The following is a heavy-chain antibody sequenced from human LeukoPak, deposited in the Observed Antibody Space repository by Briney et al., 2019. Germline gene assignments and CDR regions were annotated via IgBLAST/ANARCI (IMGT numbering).Heavy chain of an antibody. J-gene: IGHJ4*02. V-gene: IGHV3-30*02. CDR2: IRYDGSNK. CDR3: ANYHSYGFLGFDY. D-gene: IGHD5-18*01. CDR1: GFTFSSYG. Sequence: GGSLRLSCAASGFTFSSYGMRWVRQAPGKGLEWVAFIRYDGSNKYYADSVKGRFTISRDNSKNTLYLQMNSLRAEDTAVYYCANYHSYGFLGFDYWGQGTLVTVSS.